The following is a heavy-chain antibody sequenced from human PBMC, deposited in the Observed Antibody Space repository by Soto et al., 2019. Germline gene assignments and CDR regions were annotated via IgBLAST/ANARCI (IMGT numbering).Heavy chain of an antibody. CDR1: GCSISSYY. V-gene: IGHV4-59*08. CDR3: ARQGFGPLHGLVDV. D-gene: IGHD3-10*01. CDR2: VHHSWGS. Sequence: QVQLQESGPGLVKPSETMSLSCTVSGCSISSYYWSWFRQSPGKRMEWIGYVHHSWGSSYNPSLRCRLAISLDKPKRQFSLTVTSVTATDTAVYYCARQGFGPLHGLVDVWGQGTTVSVSS. J-gene: IGHJ6*02.